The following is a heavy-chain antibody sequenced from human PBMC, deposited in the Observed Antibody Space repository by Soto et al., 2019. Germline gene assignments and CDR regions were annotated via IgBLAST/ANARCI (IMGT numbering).Heavy chain of an antibody. CDR1: GVTFSGSA. CDR2: IRSKANSYAT. J-gene: IGHJ6*02. Sequence: EVQLVESGGGLVQPGGSLKLSCAASGVTFSGSAMPWVRQASGKGLEWVGRIRSKANSYATAYAASVKGRFTISRDDSKNTAYLQLNSLKTEDTAVYYCTRHDSNYDFWSGSPPRYGMDVWGQGTTVNVAS. V-gene: IGHV3-73*01. CDR3: TRHDSNYDFWSGSPPRYGMDV. D-gene: IGHD3-3*01.